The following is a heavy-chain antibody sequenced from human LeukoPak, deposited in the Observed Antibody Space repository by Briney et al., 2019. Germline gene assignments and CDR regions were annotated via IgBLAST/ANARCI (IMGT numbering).Heavy chain of an antibody. CDR2: ISAYNGNT. Sequence: ASVKVSCKASGYTFTSYGISWVRQAPGQGLEWMGWISAYNGNTNYAQKLQGRVTMTTDTSTSTAYMELRSLRSDDTAVYYCARVIEGYCSSTSCWTGGMDVWGQGTTVTVSS. CDR1: GYTFTSYG. J-gene: IGHJ6*02. D-gene: IGHD2-2*01. CDR3: ARVIEGYCSSTSCWTGGMDV. V-gene: IGHV1-18*01.